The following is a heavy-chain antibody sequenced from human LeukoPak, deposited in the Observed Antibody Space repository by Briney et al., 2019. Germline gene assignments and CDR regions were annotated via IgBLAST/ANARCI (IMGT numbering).Heavy chain of an antibody. Sequence: ASVKVSCKASGYTFTSYDINWVRQATGQGLEWMGWMNPNSGNTGYAQKFQGRVTITRNTSISTAYMELSSLRSEDTAVYYCASATPPYYYDSSGYQGAFDIWGQGTMVTVSS. CDR3: ASATPPYYYDSSGYQGAFDI. D-gene: IGHD3-22*01. CDR2: MNPNSGNT. J-gene: IGHJ3*02. V-gene: IGHV1-8*03. CDR1: GYTFTSYD.